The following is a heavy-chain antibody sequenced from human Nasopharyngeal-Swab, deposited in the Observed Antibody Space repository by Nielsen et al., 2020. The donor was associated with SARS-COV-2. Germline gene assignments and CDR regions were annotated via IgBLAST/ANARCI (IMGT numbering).Heavy chain of an antibody. D-gene: IGHD3-22*01. CDR3: ARYDDYYDSSGYAY. Sequence: VRQAPGKGLEWVSVISGSGGSTYYADSVEGRFTISRDNSKNTLYLQMNSLRAEDTAVYYCARYDDYYDSSGYAYWGQGTLVTVSS. J-gene: IGHJ4*02. V-gene: IGHV3-23*01. CDR2: ISGSGGST.